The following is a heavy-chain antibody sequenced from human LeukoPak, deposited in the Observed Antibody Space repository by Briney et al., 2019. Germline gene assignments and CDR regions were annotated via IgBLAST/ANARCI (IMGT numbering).Heavy chain of an antibody. J-gene: IGHJ4*02. V-gene: IGHV5-51*01. CDR3: ASLARDGYNKLDY. CDR1: GYSFTSYW. CDR2: IYPGDSDT. Sequence: GESLKISCKGSGYSFTSYWIGWVRQMPGKGLEWMGIIYPGDSDTIYSPYFQGQVTISADKSISTAYLQWSSLKASDTAMYYCASLARDGYNKLDYWGQGTLVTVSS. D-gene: IGHD5-24*01.